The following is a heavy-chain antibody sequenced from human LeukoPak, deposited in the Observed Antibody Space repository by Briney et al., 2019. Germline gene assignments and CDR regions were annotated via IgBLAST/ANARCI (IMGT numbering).Heavy chain of an antibody. CDR3: ARDPVAAIDY. J-gene: IGHJ4*02. Sequence: GGSLRLSCAASGFTFGSYWMSWVRQAPGKWLEWVAIVKQDGSDKYYVDSVKGRFTISRDNAKNSLYLQMNSLRAEDTAVYYCARDPVAAIDYWGQGTLVTVSS. CDR2: VKQDGSDK. V-gene: IGHV3-7*01. CDR1: GFTFGSYW. D-gene: IGHD6-19*01.